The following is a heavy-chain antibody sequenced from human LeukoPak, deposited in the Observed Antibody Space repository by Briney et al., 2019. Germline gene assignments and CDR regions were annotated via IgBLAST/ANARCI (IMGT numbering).Heavy chain of an antibody. D-gene: IGHD6-13*01. CDR3: ARELASGD. J-gene: IGHJ4*02. V-gene: IGHV3-74*01. CDR1: GFTFSTYW. Sequence: PGGTLRLSCAASGFTFSTYWMHWVRQAPGKGLVWGSQINTDGNSTTYADSVKGRFTVSRDNAKNTLYLQMSSLRAEDTAVYYCARELASGDWGQGTLVTVSS. CDR2: INTDGNST.